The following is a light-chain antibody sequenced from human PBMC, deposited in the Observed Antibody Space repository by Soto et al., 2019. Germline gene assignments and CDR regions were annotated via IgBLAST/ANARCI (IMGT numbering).Light chain of an antibody. CDR1: ISNIETNN. J-gene: IGLJ2*01. CDR3: TAWDDSPNGVV. Sequence: QSVLTQPPSASGTPGQRVTISCSGSISNIETNNVNLYQRLPGTAPKLLIYGNDQRPSGVPDRFSGSKSATSASLAISGLQSEDEADYYCTAWDDSPNGVVFGGGTKVTVL. CDR2: GND. V-gene: IGLV1-44*01.